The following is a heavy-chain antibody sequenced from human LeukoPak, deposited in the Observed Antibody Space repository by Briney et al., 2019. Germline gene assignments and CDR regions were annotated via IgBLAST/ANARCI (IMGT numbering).Heavy chain of an antibody. CDR1: GGSISGGKW. D-gene: IGHD6-13*01. CDR3: ARDAAAGYSLAY. Sequence: SVTLSLTCAVSGGSISGGKWWSWVRQPPGKGLEWIGEISHSGNPNYNPSLKSRLTISVDKAKNQFSLNLNSVTAADTAVYYCARDAAAGYSLAYWGQGTLVTVSS. J-gene: IGHJ4*02. CDR2: ISHSGNP. V-gene: IGHV4-4*02.